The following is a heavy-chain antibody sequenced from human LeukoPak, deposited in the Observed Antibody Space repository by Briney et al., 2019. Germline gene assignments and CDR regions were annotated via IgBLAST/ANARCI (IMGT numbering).Heavy chain of an antibody. CDR2: ISGSGGSI. V-gene: IGHV3-23*01. CDR1: GFTFSSYA. CDR3: AKSDFIVVVPAAMYY. J-gene: IGHJ4*02. Sequence: GGSLRLSCAASGFTFSSYAMSWVRQAPGKGLEWVSAISGSGGSIYYADSVKGRFTISRDISKNTLYLQMNSLRAEDTAVYYCAKSDFIVVVPAAMYYWGQGTLVTVSS. D-gene: IGHD2-2*01.